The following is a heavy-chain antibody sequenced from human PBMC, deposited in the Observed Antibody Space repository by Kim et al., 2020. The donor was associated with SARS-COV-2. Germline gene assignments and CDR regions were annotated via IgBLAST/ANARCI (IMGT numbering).Heavy chain of an antibody. J-gene: IGHJ6*02. V-gene: IGHV4-31*02. D-gene: IGHD2-15*01. Sequence: SRVTISVDTSKNQFYLKLSSVTAADTAVYYCARASVHCSGGSCLSHGMDVWGQGTTVTVSS. CDR3: ARASVHCSGGSCLSHGMDV.